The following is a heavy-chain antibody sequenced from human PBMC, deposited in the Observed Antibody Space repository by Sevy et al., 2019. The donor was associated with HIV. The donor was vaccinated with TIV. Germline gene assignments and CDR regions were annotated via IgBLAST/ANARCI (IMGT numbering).Heavy chain of an antibody. V-gene: IGHV3-7*03. CDR2: IKQDESEK. Sequence: GESLKIPCAASGFSFSSYWMHWVRQAPGKGLEWVANIKQDESEKYYAASVKGRFTISRDNAKNSVYLQMNSLRPEDTAIYYCARGNSGSFDYWGQGTLVTVSS. J-gene: IGHJ4*02. D-gene: IGHD3-22*01. CDR1: GFSFSSYW. CDR3: ARGNSGSFDY.